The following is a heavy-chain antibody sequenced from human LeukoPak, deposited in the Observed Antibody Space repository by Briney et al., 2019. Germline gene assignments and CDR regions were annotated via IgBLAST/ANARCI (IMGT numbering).Heavy chain of an antibody. J-gene: IGHJ5*02. Sequence: PSQTLSLTCTVSGGSISSGSYYWSWLRQPAGKGLEWIGRIHTSGSTNYNPSLKSRVTMSVDTSKNQFSLKLSSVTAADTALYYCARAIAVAGRGFDPWGQGTLVTVSS. D-gene: IGHD6-19*01. CDR2: IHTSGST. CDR1: GGSISSGSYY. CDR3: ARAIAVAGRGFDP. V-gene: IGHV4-61*02.